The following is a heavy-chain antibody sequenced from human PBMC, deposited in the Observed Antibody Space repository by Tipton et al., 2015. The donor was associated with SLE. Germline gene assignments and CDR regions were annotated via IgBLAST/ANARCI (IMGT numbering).Heavy chain of an antibody. CDR1: RFTVSSNY. CDR2: IYSGGST. V-gene: IGHV3-53*04. J-gene: IGHJ2*01. D-gene: IGHD1-14*01. CDR3: ARSGVGWWYFDL. Sequence: QLVQSGGGLVQPGGSLRLSCAASRFTVSSNYMSWVRQAPGEGLEWVSVIYSGGSTDYADSVKGRFTISRHNSKNTLYLQMNSLRAEDPAVYCCARSGVGWWYFDLWGRGTLVTVSS.